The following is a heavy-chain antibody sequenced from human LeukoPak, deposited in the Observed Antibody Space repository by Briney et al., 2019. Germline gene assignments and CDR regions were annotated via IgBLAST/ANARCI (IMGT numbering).Heavy chain of an antibody. Sequence: GGSLRLSCAASGFTFSSYWMSWVRQAPGKGLEWVANTKQDGSEKYYVDSVKGRFTISRDNAKNSLYLQMNSLRAEDTAVYYCARDGACSGGSCYSPYFDYWGQGTLVTVSS. CDR2: TKQDGSEK. CDR1: GFTFSSYW. V-gene: IGHV3-7*03. D-gene: IGHD2-15*01. CDR3: ARDGACSGGSCYSPYFDY. J-gene: IGHJ4*02.